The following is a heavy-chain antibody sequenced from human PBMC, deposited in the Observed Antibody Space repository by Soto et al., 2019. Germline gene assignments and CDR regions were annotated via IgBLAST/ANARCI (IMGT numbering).Heavy chain of an antibody. CDR1: GGSISSGGYA. D-gene: IGHD6-19*01. V-gene: IGHV4-30-2*01. J-gene: IGHJ4*02. CDR2: ISYTGTT. Sequence: PSETLSLTCAVSGGSISSGGYAWIWIRQPPGKGLEWIGYISYTGTTNYNPSLKSRVTISVDRSKNQFSLNLISVTAADTAMYYCARDDGYSTAWYGAWDHWGQGALVTVSS. CDR3: ARDDGYSTAWYGAWDH.